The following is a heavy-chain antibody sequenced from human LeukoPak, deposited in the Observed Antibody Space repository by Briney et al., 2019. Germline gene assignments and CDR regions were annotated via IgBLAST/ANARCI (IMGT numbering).Heavy chain of an antibody. Sequence: GSSVNVSCRVSGYTLTELSRHGVPQSPGKRLWRMGGFDPEDGDTIYAQKFQGRVTMTEATSTATAYMALSSLRSEDPAVYYCATVVDDSSGCGYWGQGTLVTVSS. CDR3: ATVVDDSSGCGY. CDR2: FDPEDGDT. J-gene: IGHJ4*02. CDR1: GYTLTELS. V-gene: IGHV1-24*01. D-gene: IGHD3-22*01.